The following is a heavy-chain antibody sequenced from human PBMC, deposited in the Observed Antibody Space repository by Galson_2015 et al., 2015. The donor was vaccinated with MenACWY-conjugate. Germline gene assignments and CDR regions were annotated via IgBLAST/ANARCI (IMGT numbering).Heavy chain of an antibody. CDR1: GYSFSSFW. J-gene: IGHJ1*01. V-gene: IGHV5-51*01. CDR3: ARHLSGTISPFRY. Sequence: QSGAEVKKPGESLKVSCKASGYSFSSFWIGWVRQMPGKGLEWMGIIYPGDSDTRYSPSFQGQVTISADTSISTVYLQWTRLQASDTAIYYCARHLSGTISPFRYWGQGTLVTVSS. D-gene: IGHD3-3*02. CDR2: IYPGDSDT.